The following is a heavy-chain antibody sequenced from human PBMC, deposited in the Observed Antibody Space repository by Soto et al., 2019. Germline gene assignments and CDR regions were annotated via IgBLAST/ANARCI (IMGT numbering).Heavy chain of an antibody. V-gene: IGHV3-48*03. CDR1: GFTFSNYA. CDR2: ISSSGSTI. CDR3: ARDGYYDYVWGSYRYTESY. Sequence: DVQLLESGGGLAQPGGSLRLSCEASGFTFSNYAMTWVRQAPGKGLEWVSYISSSGSTIYYADSVKGRFTISRDNAKNSLYLQMNSLRAEDTAVYYCARDGYYDYVWGSYRYTESYWGQGTLVTVSS. D-gene: IGHD3-16*02. J-gene: IGHJ4*02.